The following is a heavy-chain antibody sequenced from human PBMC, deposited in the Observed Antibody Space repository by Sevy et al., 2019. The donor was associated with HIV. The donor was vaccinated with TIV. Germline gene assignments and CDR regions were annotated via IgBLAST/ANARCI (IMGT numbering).Heavy chain of an antibody. Sequence: GESLKISCAASGFTFSDSAMHWVRQAPGKGLQWVGRIRSKPNNYATSYAESVRGRFTISRDDSKNTAYLQMTSLKTEDTAAYYCTSTISTSTFDSWGQGTLVTVSS. CDR3: TSTISTSTFDS. CDR1: GFTFSDSA. J-gene: IGHJ4*02. CDR2: IRSKPNNYAT. V-gene: IGHV3-73*01. D-gene: IGHD2-2*01.